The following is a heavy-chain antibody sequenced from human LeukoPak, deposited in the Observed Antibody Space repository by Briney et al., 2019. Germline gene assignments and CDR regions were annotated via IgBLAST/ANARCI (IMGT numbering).Heavy chain of an antibody. V-gene: IGHV1-8*01. Sequence: GASVKFSCKASGYTFTSSGISWVRQAPGQGLEWIGWINTDNGNTNYAQKVQGRVTMTRNTSISTAYMELSSLRSEDTAVYYCARGRPRGGSGSYYLYWGQGTLVTVSS. CDR2: INTDNGNT. D-gene: IGHD3-10*01. J-gene: IGHJ4*02. CDR3: ARGRPRGGSGSYYLY. CDR1: GYTFTSSG.